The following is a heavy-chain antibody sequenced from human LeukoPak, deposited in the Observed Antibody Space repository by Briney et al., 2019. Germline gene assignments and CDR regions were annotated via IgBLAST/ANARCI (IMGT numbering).Heavy chain of an antibody. Sequence: GGSLRLSCAASGFTFSSYSMNWVRQAPGKGREWVSSISSSSSYIYYADSVKGRFTISRDNAKNSLYLQMNSLRAEDTAVYYCASGIAVAGTIYGYWGQGTLVTVSS. D-gene: IGHD6-19*01. CDR1: GFTFSSYS. V-gene: IGHV3-21*01. CDR2: ISSSSSYI. J-gene: IGHJ4*02. CDR3: ASGIAVAGTIYGY.